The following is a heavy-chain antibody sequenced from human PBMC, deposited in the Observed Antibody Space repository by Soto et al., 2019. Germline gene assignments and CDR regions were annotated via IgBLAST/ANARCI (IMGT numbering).Heavy chain of an antibody. J-gene: IGHJ4*02. V-gene: IGHV3-23*01. CDR2: ISGSGGST. Sequence: GGSLRLSCAASGFTFSSYAMSWVRQAPGKGLEWVSAISGSGGSTYYADSVKGRFTISRDNSKNTLYLQMNSLRAEDTAVYYCAKSTHYYDNQRYFDYWGQGTLVTVSS. D-gene: IGHD3-22*01. CDR1: GFTFSSYA. CDR3: AKSTHYYDNQRYFDY.